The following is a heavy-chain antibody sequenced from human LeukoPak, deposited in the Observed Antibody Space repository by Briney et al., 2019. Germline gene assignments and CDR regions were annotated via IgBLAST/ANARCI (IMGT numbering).Heavy chain of an antibody. D-gene: IGHD3-10*01. Sequence: PGGSLRLSCAASRFTVSSYAISWVRQAPGKGLEWVSAISGSGGSTYYADSVKGRFTISRDNSKNTLYLQMNSLRAEDTAVYYCAKDERTSLWFGELVSYFDYWGQGTLVTVSS. V-gene: IGHV3-23*01. CDR2: ISGSGGST. CDR3: AKDERTSLWFGELVSYFDY. J-gene: IGHJ4*02. CDR1: RFTVSSYA.